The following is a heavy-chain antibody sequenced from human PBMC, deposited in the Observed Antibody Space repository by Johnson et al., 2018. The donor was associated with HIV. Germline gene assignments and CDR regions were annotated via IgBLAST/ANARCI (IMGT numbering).Heavy chain of an antibody. CDR1: GFSFDDYA. V-gene: IGHV3-9*01. D-gene: IGHD1-26*01. Sequence: VQLVESGGGLVQPGRSLRLSCAASGFSFDDYAMYWVRQAPGKGPEWVSDISWNSGSIGYADFVKGRFTISRDSTKNSLYLQMNSLRAEDTAVYYCAKDMKVGATAGGSFDIWGQGTMVTVSS. CDR2: ISWNSGSI. CDR3: AKDMKVGATAGGSFDI. J-gene: IGHJ3*02.